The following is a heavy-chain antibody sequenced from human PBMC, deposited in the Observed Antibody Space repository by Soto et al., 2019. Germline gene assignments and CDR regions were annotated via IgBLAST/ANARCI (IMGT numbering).Heavy chain of an antibody. Sequence: TLSLTCTVSVGSVSIFGHYWSWIRHHPGKGLEWIGYIYHSGNTYYNPSLKSRVSISVDTSKNQFSLKLSSVTAADTAVYYCARDGYDGSGSPYPAYWGPGTQVTVSS. CDR2: IYHSGNT. J-gene: IGHJ4*02. CDR1: VGSVSIFGHY. CDR3: ARDGYDGSGSPYPAY. D-gene: IGHD3-10*01. V-gene: IGHV4-31*03.